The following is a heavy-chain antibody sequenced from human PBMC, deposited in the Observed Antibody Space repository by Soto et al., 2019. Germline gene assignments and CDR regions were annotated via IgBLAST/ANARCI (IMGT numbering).Heavy chain of an antibody. CDR3: ASRLSSSCATPRCPIDF. Sequence: GGSLRLSCAASGISVSSTQMTWVRQAPGKGLEWVSIIFGGGSTYNADSAKGRFTISRDNSKNTLYLQMNSLEAEDTAVYYCASRLSSSCATPRCPIDFWGEGILVPVSS. CDR1: GISVSSTQ. D-gene: IGHD2-15*01. CDR2: IFGGGST. V-gene: IGHV3-66*01. J-gene: IGHJ4*02.